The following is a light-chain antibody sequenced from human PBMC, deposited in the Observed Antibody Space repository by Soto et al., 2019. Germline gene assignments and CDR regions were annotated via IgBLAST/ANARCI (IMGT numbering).Light chain of an antibody. CDR2: DDT. Sequence: SYELTQAPSVSVAPGQTARITCGGNKIGSKSVNWYQQIPGQAPVLVVYDDTDRPSGIPERFSGSNSGNTATLTISRVEAGDEADYYCQVWDSSSDHVVFGGGTKLTVL. V-gene: IGLV3-21*02. CDR1: KIGSKS. J-gene: IGLJ2*01. CDR3: QVWDSSSDHVV.